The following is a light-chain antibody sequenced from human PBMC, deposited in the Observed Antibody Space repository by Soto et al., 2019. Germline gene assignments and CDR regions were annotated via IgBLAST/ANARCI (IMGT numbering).Light chain of an antibody. CDR3: SSYTSTASYV. V-gene: IGLV2-14*03. Sequence: QCALTQPASVSGSPGQSITISCTGTSSDIGGYNYVSWYQQHPGKAPKLIINYVTNRPSGVSNRFSGSKSGNTASLTISGLQADDEGDYYCSSYTSTASYVFGTGTKVTVL. CDR2: YVT. J-gene: IGLJ1*01. CDR1: SSDIGGYNY.